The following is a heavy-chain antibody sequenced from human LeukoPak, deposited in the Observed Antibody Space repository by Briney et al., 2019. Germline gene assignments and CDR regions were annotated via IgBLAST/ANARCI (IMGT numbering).Heavy chain of an antibody. D-gene: IGHD4-17*01. CDR2: ISSSGHDI. CDR3: ARHGDGFYYGMDV. J-gene: IGHJ6*01. CDR1: DFTFSRYS. Sequence: GGSLRLSCAASDFTFSRYSMNWCRQAPGEGLERVSSISSSGHDIYYADSVKGRLTISRDNAKNSLYLQMNSLRVEDTAVYYCARHGDGFYYGMDVWGQGTTVTVSS. V-gene: IGHV3-21*01.